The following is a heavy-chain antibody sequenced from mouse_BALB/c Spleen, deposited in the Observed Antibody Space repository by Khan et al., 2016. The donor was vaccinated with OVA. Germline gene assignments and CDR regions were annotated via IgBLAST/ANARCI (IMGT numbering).Heavy chain of an antibody. CDR3: TIERIDY. V-gene: IGHV1-7*01. Sequence: VQLQQSGAELAKPGASVKMSCKASGYTFTTYWMHWIKQRPGQGLEWIGYINPTSGYTDYNEKFKDRATLSADKSSSTAYMQLTSLTSEDSAVYYCTIERIDYWGQGTTLTVSS. CDR1: GYTFTTYW. CDR2: INPTSGYT. J-gene: IGHJ2*01.